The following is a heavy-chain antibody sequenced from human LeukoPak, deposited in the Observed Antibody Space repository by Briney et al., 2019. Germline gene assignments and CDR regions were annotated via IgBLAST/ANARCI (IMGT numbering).Heavy chain of an antibody. CDR1: GDSISNSTYY. D-gene: IGHD6-6*01. V-gene: IGHV4-39*02. CDR2: IYYSGST. J-gene: IGHJ4*02. CDR3: AREESSSSGYYFDY. Sequence: PSETLSLTCTVSGDSISNSTYYWAWIRQSPEEGLEWIGSIYYSGSTDYNPSLKSRVTISVDTSKNQFSLKLNSVTAADTAVYYCAREESSSSGYYFDYWGQGALVTVSS.